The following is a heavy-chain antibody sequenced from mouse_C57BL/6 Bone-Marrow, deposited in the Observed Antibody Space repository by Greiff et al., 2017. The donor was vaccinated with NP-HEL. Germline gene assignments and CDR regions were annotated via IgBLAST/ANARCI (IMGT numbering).Heavy chain of an antibody. CDR3: ARQGGPAWFAY. Sequence: QVQLKQSGPELVKPGASVKISCKASGYAFSSSWMNWVKQRPGKGLEWIGRIYPGDGDTNYNGKFKGKATLTADKSSSTAYMQLSSLTSEDSAVYVCARQGGPAWFAYWGQGTLVTVSA. J-gene: IGHJ3*01. V-gene: IGHV1-82*01. D-gene: IGHD3-3*01. CDR1: GYAFSSSW. CDR2: IYPGDGDT.